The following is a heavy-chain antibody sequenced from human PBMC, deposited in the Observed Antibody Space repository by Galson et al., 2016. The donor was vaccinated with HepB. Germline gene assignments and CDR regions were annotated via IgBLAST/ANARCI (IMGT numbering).Heavy chain of an antibody. CDR1: GGSITAYY. V-gene: IGHV4-59*08. D-gene: IGHD2/OR15-2a*01. CDR3: ARLPFYGTGSENWVDP. J-gene: IGHJ5*02. CDR2: IYYSGTT. Sequence: SETLSLTCTVSGGSITAYYWTWIRQSPGKGLEWLGYIYYSGTTNYNPSLKNRVTISIDTSKNQFSLNLSSVTAADTAVYYCARLPFYGTGSENWVDPWGQGTLVTVSS.